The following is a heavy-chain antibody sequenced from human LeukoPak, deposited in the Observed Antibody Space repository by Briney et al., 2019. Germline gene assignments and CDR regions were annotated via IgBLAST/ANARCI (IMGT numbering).Heavy chain of an antibody. CDR1: SLTVSTND. V-gene: IGHV3-7*03. CDR3: ARSSYSSSSSV. Sequence: GGSPRLSCAASSLTVSTNDMGWVRQAPGKGLEWVASINSDGSEGYYADVVKGRFTISRDNAKNSLYLQINSLRAEDTAVYYCARSSYSSSSSVWGQGTMVTVSS. CDR2: INSDGSEG. D-gene: IGHD6-6*01. J-gene: IGHJ3*01.